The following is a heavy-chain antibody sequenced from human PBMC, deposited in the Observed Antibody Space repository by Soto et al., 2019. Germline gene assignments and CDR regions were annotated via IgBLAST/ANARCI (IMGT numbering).Heavy chain of an antibody. V-gene: IGHV1-18*01. Sequence: QVQLVQSGAEVKKPGASVNVSCKASGYTFTSYGISWVRQAPGQRLEWMGWINTYNGNTKYAQTLQGRVTMTTDPSTSTAYMELRSLRSDDTAVFYCARDTLLSQRLIWGGEYFDYWGQGILVTVSS. CDR1: GYTFTSYG. CDR2: INTYNGNT. CDR3: ARDTLLSQRLIWGGEYFDY. D-gene: IGHD3-3*01. J-gene: IGHJ4*02.